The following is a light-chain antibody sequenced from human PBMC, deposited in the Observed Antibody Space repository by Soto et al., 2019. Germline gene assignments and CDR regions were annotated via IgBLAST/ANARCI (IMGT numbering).Light chain of an antibody. Sequence: EIELTQSPGTLSLSPGEGATLSCRASQSVSSNYLAWYQQKPGQAPRLLIFGASNRASDIPDRFSGSGSGTDFTLTISRLEPEDFAVYYCQQYGSSPPYTFGQGTKLEIK. CDR2: GAS. CDR1: QSVSSNY. CDR3: QQYGSSPPYT. V-gene: IGKV3-20*01. J-gene: IGKJ2*01.